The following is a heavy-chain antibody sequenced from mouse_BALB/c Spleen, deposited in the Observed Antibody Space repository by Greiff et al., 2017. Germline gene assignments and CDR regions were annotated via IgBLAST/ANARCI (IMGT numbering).Heavy chain of an antibody. CDR3: ARGGYGPFYYYAMDY. Sequence: EVQLQQSGAELVKPGASVKLSCTASGFNIKDTYMHWVKQRPEQGLEWIGRIDPANGNTKYDPKFQGKATITADTSSNPAYLQLSSLTSEDTAVYYCARGGYGPFYYYAMDYWGQGTSVTVSS. CDR2: IDPANGNT. CDR1: GFNIKDTY. J-gene: IGHJ4*01. D-gene: IGHD2-10*02. V-gene: IGHV14-3*02.